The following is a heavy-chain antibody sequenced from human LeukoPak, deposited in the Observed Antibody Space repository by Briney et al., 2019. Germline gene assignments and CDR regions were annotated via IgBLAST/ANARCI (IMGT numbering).Heavy chain of an antibody. Sequence: PGGSLRLSCAASGFTFSSYAMSWVRQAPGKGLEWGSGISSSAGSTYYADSVKGRFTISRDNSKNTLYLQMNSLRAEDTAVYYCAIAGSSTTCRRFDYWGQGTLVTVSS. J-gene: IGHJ4*02. CDR1: GFTFSSYA. V-gene: IGHV3-23*01. D-gene: IGHD2-2*01. CDR3: AIAGSSTTCRRFDY. CDR2: ISSSAGST.